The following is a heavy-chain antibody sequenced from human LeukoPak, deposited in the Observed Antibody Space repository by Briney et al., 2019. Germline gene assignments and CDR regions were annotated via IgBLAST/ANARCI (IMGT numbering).Heavy chain of an antibody. CDR2: ISRSSSYI. V-gene: IGHV3-21*01. J-gene: IGHJ4*02. D-gene: IGHD3-22*01. CDR1: GFTFSSYS. CDR3: ARDSYYYDSSGYYLFDY. Sequence: GGSLRLSCVASGFTFSSYSMNWVRQAPGKGLEWVSSISRSSSYINYADSLKGRFTISRDNAKNSVYLQMNSLRAEDTAVYYCARDSYYYDSSGYYLFDYWGQGTLVTVSS.